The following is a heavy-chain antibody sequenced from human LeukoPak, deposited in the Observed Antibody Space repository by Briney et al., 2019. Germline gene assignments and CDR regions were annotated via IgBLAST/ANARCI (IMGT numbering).Heavy chain of an antibody. D-gene: IGHD6-13*01. Sequence: SETLSLTCTVSSGSLSSYYWTWIRQPPGKGLEWIGYIYYSGSTNYNPSLKSRVTISVDTSKNQFSLKLSSVTAADTAVYYCARDQAAAGAYYYYGMDVWGQGTTVTVSS. CDR2: IYYSGST. V-gene: IGHV4-59*01. CDR3: ARDQAAAGAYYYYGMDV. CDR1: SGSLSSYY. J-gene: IGHJ6*02.